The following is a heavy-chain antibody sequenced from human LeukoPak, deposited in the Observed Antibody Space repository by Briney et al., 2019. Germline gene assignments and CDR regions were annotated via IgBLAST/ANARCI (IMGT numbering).Heavy chain of an antibody. CDR1: GYSFTSYW. CDR3: ARHGPLPGDTIFGVPDSYYYYMDV. CDR2: IYPGDSDT. V-gene: IGHV5-51*01. J-gene: IGHJ6*03. D-gene: IGHD3-3*01. Sequence: PGESLKISCKGSGYSFTSYWIGWVRQMPGKGLEWMGIIYPGDSDTRYSPSFQGQVTIPADKSISTAYLQWSSLKASDTAMYYCARHGPLPGDTIFGVPDSYYYYMDVWGKGTTVTVSS.